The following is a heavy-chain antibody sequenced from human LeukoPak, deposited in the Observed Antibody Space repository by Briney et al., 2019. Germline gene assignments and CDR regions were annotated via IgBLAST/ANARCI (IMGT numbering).Heavy chain of an antibody. CDR2: MSPNSGNT. Sequence: ASVKVSCKASGYTFTSYDINWVRQATGQGLEWMGWMSPNSGNTGYAQKFQGRVTMTRNTSISTAYMELSSLRSEDTAVYYCARVDSSNGSDFDYWGQGTLVTVSS. CDR1: GYTFTSYD. CDR3: ARVDSSNGSDFDY. V-gene: IGHV1-8*01. J-gene: IGHJ4*02. D-gene: IGHD5-18*01.